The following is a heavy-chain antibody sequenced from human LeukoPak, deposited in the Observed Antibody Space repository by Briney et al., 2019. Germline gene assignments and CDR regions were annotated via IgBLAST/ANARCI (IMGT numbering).Heavy chain of an antibody. J-gene: IGHJ4*02. CDR1: SGPISNTNW. CDR3: SRENGAFSPFGY. V-gene: IGHV4-4*02. CDR2: ISLTGLT. D-gene: IGHD2-8*01. Sequence: TSETLSLTCGVSSGPISNTNWWSWVRQPPGQGLGWIGEISLTGLTHYNPSLESRVTVSLGKSKNQLSLNLTSVTAADTALYYCSRENGAFSPFGYWGQGILVTV.